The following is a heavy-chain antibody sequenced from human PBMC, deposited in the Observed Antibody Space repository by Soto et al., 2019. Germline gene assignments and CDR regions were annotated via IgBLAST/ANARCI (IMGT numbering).Heavy chain of an antibody. V-gene: IGHV1-3*01. CDR2: INAGNGNT. Sequence: QVHLVQSGAEAKKPGASVNVSCKASGYTFIGYTLHWVHQAPGQGLEWMGWINAGNGNTKYSQKFQDRVTITRDTSASTAYMELSSLRSQDTAVYYCARADGGSPGGYWGQGTLVTVSS. J-gene: IGHJ4*02. CDR3: ARADGGSPGGY. CDR1: GYTFIGYT. D-gene: IGHD2-15*01.